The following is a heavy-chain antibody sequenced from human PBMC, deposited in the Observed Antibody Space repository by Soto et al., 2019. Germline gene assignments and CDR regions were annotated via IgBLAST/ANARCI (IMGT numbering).Heavy chain of an antibody. V-gene: IGHV3-53*01. CDR2: IYSGGST. Sequence: GGSLRLSCVASGFTVSTNYMTWVRQAPGKGLEWVSVIYSGGSTYYADSVKGRFTISRDNSKNTLYLQMNSLRAEDTAVYYCARQRALVDTDIITSSDAFDIWGQGTMVTVSS. CDR3: ARQRALVDTDIITSSDAFDI. D-gene: IGHD5-18*01. CDR1: GFTVSTNY. J-gene: IGHJ3*02.